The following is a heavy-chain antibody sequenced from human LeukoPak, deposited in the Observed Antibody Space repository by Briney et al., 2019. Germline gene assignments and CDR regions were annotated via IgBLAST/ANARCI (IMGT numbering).Heavy chain of an antibody. CDR1: GGSISSSSYY. V-gene: IGHV4-39*01. J-gene: IGHJ5*02. D-gene: IGHD3-3*01. CDR3: AKHLRRRFFSKTLGFDP. CDR2: IYYSGST. Sequence: SETLSLTCTVPGGSISSSSYYWGWIRQPPGKGLEWIGSIYYSGSTYYNPSLKSRVTISVDTSKNQFSLKLSSVTAADTAVYYCAKHLRRRFFSKTLGFDPWGQGTLVTVSS.